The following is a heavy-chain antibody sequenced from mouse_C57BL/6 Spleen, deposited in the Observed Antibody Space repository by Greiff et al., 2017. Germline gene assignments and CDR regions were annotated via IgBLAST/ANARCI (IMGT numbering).Heavy chain of an antibody. J-gene: IGHJ4*01. D-gene: IGHD3-2*02. V-gene: IGHV1-26*01. CDR3: ARADRDSSGPHYYAMDY. CDR1: GYTFTDYY. CDR2: INPNNGGT. Sequence: EVQLQQSGPELVKPGASVKISCKASGYTFTDYYMNWVKQSHGKSLEWIGDINPNNGGTSYNPKLKGKATLTVDKSSSTAYMELRSLTSEDSAVYYCARADRDSSGPHYYAMDYWGQGTSVTVSS.